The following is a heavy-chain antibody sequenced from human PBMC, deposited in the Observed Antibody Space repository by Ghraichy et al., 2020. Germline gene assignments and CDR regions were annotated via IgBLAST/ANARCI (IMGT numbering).Heavy chain of an antibody. Sequence: GGSLRLSCSASGFIFSTYALHWVRQAPGKGLEYVSVISRYEDSSYYADSVKGRVTISRDNSKNTLYLQLSSLRAEDTAVYYCVKDKGATIRYFACWVQGTL. V-gene: IGHV3-64D*06. CDR1: GFIFSTYA. CDR3: VKDKGATIRYFAC. D-gene: IGHD3-9*01. J-gene: IGHJ4*02. CDR2: ISRYEDSS.